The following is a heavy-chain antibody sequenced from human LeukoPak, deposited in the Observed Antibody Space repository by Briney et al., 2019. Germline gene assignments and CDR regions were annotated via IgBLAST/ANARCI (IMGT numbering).Heavy chain of an antibody. CDR1: GGSIISYY. J-gene: IGHJ4*02. CDR2: IYSSGST. CDR3: ARGGSSGPDY. Sequence: SETLSLIRTVSGGSIISYYWSWIRQPAGRGLEWIGRIYSSGSTNYNPSLKSRVTISLDKSKNQFSLKLSSVSAADTAVYYCARGGSSGPDYWGQGTLVTVSS. V-gene: IGHV4-4*07. D-gene: IGHD6-19*01.